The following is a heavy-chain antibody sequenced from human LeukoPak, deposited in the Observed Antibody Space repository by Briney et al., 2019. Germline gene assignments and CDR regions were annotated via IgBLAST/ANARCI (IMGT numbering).Heavy chain of an antibody. CDR2: ISYDGSNK. CDR3: AKSAPRIAVAGIVDY. CDR1: GFTFSSYG. J-gene: IGHJ4*02. Sequence: GGSLRLSCAASGFTFSSYGMHWVRQAPGKGLEWVAVISYDGSNKYYADSVKGRFTISRDSSKNTLYLQMNSLRAEDTAVYYCAKSAPRIAVAGIVDYWGQGTLVTVSS. V-gene: IGHV3-30*18. D-gene: IGHD6-19*01.